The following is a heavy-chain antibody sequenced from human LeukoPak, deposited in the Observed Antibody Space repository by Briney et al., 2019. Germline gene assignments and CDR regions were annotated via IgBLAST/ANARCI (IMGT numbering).Heavy chain of an antibody. CDR1: GFTFSSYG. J-gene: IGHJ5*02. CDR2: ISYDGSNK. V-gene: IGHV3-30*03. D-gene: IGHD5-18*01. CDR3: ARDLNTAMVTLGGTIDP. Sequence: GGSLRLSCAASGFTFSSYGMHWVRQAPGKGLEWVAVISYDGSNKYYADSVKGRFTISRDNSNNTVYLQMNSLRAEDTAVYYCARDLNTAMVTLGGTIDPWGQGTLVTVSS.